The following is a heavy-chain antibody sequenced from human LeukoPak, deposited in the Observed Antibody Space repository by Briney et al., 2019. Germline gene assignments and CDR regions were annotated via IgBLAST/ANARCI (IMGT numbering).Heavy chain of an antibody. J-gene: IGHJ3*02. CDR1: GLTFSAYS. CDR2: ISSRSFTI. CDR3: ARDSSGWYRGAFDI. Sequence: GGSLRPSCVASGLTFSAYSMNWVRQAPGKGLDWVSYISSRSFTIYYADSVKGRFTISRDNAKNSLYLQMNSLRAEDTAVYYCARDSSGWYRGAFDIWGQGTMVTVSS. D-gene: IGHD6-19*01. V-gene: IGHV3-48*04.